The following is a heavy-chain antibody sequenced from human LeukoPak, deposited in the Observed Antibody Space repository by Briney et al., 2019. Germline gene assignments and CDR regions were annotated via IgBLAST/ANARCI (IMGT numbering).Heavy chain of an antibody. CDR3: ARDRGITTARGVPSWFDP. CDR2: IYTTGST. Sequence: PAQILSLTCTVSGGSINSDSYYWTWIRQPAGKGLEWIARIYTTGSTSYNPSLKSRVTMSIDTSKNQFSLKLSSVSAADTAVYYCARDRGITTARGVPSWFDPWGQGTLVTVSS. CDR1: GGSINSDSYY. V-gene: IGHV4-61*02. D-gene: IGHD3-10*01. J-gene: IGHJ5*02.